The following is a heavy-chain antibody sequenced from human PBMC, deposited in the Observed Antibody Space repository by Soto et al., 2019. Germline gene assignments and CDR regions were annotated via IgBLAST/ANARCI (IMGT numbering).Heavy chain of an antibody. J-gene: IGHJ4*02. CDR1: GDSISSSSYY. V-gene: IGHV4-39*01. D-gene: IGHD4-17*01. CDR3: ARVRGPTGPEC. CDR2: NFYSGNA. Sequence: QLQLQESGPGLVKPSETLSLTCTVSGDSISSSSYYWGWVRQPPGTGLEWIGTNFYSGNAYYNPSLKGRATISVDTSKNQFSPKLSSVTAADTAVYYCARVRGPTGPECWVRGTLVTDS.